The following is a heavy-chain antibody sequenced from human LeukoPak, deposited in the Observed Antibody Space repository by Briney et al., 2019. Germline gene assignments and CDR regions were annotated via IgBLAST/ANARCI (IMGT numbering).Heavy chain of an antibody. CDR1: GYTFTNYG. CDR2: ISAYNGNA. D-gene: IGHD3-16*02. J-gene: IGHJ4*02. Sequence: ASVKVSCKASGYTFTNYGISWVRQAPGQGLEGMGWISAYNGNANYAQNLQGRVTMTTDTSTTTAYMELRSLRSDDTAVYYCARDMITFGGVIALIDYWGQGTLVTVSS. V-gene: IGHV1-18*01. CDR3: ARDMITFGGVIALIDY.